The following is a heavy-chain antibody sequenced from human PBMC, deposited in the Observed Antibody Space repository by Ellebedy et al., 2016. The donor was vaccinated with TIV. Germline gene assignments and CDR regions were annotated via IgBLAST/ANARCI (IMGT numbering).Heavy chain of an antibody. Sequence: GESLKISCAASGFTFSIYAMNWVRQAPGKGLEWVGRVRSKSRGFTTEYVASVRGRFTISTDESKNSVYLQMDRLKTDDTAVYYCTRGPQGLGPEEVWGEGTTVTVSS. V-gene: IGHV3-72*01. CDR3: TRGPQGLGPEEV. CDR2: VRSKSRGFTT. J-gene: IGHJ6*04. D-gene: IGHD5-12*01. CDR1: GFTFSIYA.